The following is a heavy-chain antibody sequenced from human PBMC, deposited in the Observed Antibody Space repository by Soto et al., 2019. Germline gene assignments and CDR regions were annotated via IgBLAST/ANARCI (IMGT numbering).Heavy chain of an antibody. V-gene: IGHV3-33*01. Sequence: QVQLVESGGGXVQPGRSLXLSCAASGFTFSSYGMHWVRQAPGKGLEWVAVIWYDGSNKYYADSVKGRFTISRDNSKNTLYLQMNSLRAEDTAVYYCARVPTVTPVFFDYWGQGTLVTVSS. CDR2: IWYDGSNK. CDR3: ARVPTVTPVFFDY. J-gene: IGHJ4*02. CDR1: GFTFSSYG. D-gene: IGHD4-17*01.